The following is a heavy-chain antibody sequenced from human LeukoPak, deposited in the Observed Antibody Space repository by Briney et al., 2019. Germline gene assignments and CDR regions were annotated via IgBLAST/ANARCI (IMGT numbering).Heavy chain of an antibody. CDR2: IPYDGPNK. CDR1: GFTFSSYG. J-gene: IGHJ4*02. V-gene: IGHV3-30*18. Sequence: GGSLRLSCAAFGFTFSSYGMHGVRQAPGKGLEWVAVIPYDGPNKYYADSVKGRFTISRDDSKSTLYLQMNSLRAEDTAVYYCAKEKLPSGYSFLIDFWGQGTLVTVSS. D-gene: IGHD5-18*01. CDR3: AKEKLPSGYSFLIDF.